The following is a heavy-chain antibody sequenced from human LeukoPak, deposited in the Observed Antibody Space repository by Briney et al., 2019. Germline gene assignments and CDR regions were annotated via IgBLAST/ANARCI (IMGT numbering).Heavy chain of an antibody. D-gene: IGHD5-12*01. V-gene: IGHV1-69*13. CDR1: GGTFSSYA. Sequence: ASVKVSCKASGGTFSSYAISWVRQAPGQGLEWMGGIIPISGTANYAQKFQGRVTITADESTSTAYMELSSLRSEDTAVYYCARALYSGYDDYYYYYMDVWGKGTTVTVSS. CDR2: IIPISGTA. J-gene: IGHJ6*03. CDR3: ARALYSGYDDYYYYYMDV.